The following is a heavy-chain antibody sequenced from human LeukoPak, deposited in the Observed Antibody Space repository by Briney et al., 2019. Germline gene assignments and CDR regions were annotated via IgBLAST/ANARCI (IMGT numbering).Heavy chain of an antibody. CDR3: ARVTSGYPFDY. D-gene: IGHD5-12*01. CDR2: INPNNGGT. CDR1: GYTFSGNY. V-gene: IGHV1-2*02. Sequence: ASVKVSCKACGYTFSGNYMHWVRQAPGQGLEWMGWINPNNGGTNYAQKFQGRVTMTRDTSISTAYMELSRLRSDDTAVYYCARVTSGYPFDYWGQGTLVTVSS. J-gene: IGHJ4*02.